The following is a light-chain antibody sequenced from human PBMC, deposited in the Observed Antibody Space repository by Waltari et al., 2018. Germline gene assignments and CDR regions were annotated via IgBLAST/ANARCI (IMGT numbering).Light chain of an antibody. V-gene: IGLV2-23*01. J-gene: IGLJ1*01. CDR2: EGS. Sequence: QSALTQPASVSGSPGQSITISCTGTSSDVWSYNLVPWYQQHPGKAPKLMIYEGSKRPPGVSNRFSGSKSGNTASLTISGLQAEDEADYYCCSYAGSSTYVFGTGTKVTVL. CDR1: SSDVWSYNL. CDR3: CSYAGSSTYV.